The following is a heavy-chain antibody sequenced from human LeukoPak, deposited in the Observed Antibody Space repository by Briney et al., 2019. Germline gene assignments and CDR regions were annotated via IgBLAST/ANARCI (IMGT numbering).Heavy chain of an antibody. CDR1: GGSISSYY. CDR3: ARLTSTYRGAAFDY. V-gene: IGHV4-4*07. Sequence: SETLSLTCTVSGGSISSYYWSWIRQPAGKGLEWIGRIYTSGSTNYNPSLKSRVTMSVDTSKNQFSLKLSSVTAADTAVYYCARLTSTYRGAAFDYWGQGTLVTVSS. J-gene: IGHJ4*02. CDR2: IYTSGST. D-gene: IGHD3-10*01.